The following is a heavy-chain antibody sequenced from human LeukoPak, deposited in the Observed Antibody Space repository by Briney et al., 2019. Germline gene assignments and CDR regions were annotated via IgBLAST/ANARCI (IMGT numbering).Heavy chain of an antibody. CDR3: AVTMVVTTFDY. D-gene: IGHD4-23*01. CDR2: ISSSGSTI. CDR1: GFTFSDYY. V-gene: IGHV3-11*04. J-gene: IGHJ4*02. Sequence: PGGSLRLSCAASGFTFSDYYMSWIRQAPGKGLEWVSYISSSGSTIYYADSVKGRFTISRDNAKNSLHLQMNSLRAEDTAVYYCAVTMVVTTFDYWGQGTLVTVSS.